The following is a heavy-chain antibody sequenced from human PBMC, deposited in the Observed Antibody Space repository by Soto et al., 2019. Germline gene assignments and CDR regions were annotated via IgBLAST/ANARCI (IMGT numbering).Heavy chain of an antibody. CDR1: GGSICSYY. J-gene: IGHJ5*02. V-gene: IGHV4-59*01. Sequence: SETLSLTCTVSGGSICSYYWSWIRKPTGKGLEWIGYIYYSGSTNYNPSLKSRVTISVDTSKNQFSLKLSSVTAADTAVYYCARASGGYDFWSGYYTVEWFDPWGQGTLVTVSS. CDR2: IYYSGST. D-gene: IGHD3-3*01. CDR3: ARASGGYDFWSGYYTVEWFDP.